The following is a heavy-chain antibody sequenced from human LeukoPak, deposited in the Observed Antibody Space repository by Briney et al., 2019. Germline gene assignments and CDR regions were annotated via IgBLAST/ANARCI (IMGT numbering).Heavy chain of an antibody. CDR2: VHPSEGT. Sequence: SETLSLTCAVSGGSVSHSNWWTWVRQSPGKGLEWIGEVHPSEGTNYNPSLKSRVTISVDRSKNQFSLKLSSVTAADTAVYYCARLQYGSGSYYTPWFDPWGQGTLVTVSS. J-gene: IGHJ5*02. CDR1: GGSVSHSNW. V-gene: IGHV4-4*02. CDR3: ARLQYGSGSYYTPWFDP. D-gene: IGHD3-10*01.